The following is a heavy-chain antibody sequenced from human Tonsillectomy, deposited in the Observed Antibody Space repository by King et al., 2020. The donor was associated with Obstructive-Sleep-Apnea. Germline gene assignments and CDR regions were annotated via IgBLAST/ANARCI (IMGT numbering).Heavy chain of an antibody. Sequence: VQLVESGGGLVQPGGSLRLSCAASGFTFNSYAMNWVRQAPGKGLEWVSGVSGSGDNTFYADSVKGRFTISRDNSKRTLYLQTNSLRAEDTAVYYCAKDICTNGVCTYDYWGQGTLVTVSS. CDR2: VSGSGDNT. CDR1: GFTFNSYA. D-gene: IGHD2-8*01. V-gene: IGHV3-23*04. CDR3: AKDICTNGVCTYDY. J-gene: IGHJ4*02.